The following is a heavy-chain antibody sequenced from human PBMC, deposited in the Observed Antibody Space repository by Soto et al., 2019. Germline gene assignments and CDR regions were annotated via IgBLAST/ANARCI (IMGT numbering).Heavy chain of an antibody. CDR3: ARRVRYNWNDAGYFDY. J-gene: IGHJ4*02. CDR1: GFSLSTSGMC. D-gene: IGHD1-20*01. V-gene: IGHV2-70*01. CDR2: IDWDDDK. Sequence: SGPTLVNPTQTLTLTCTFSGFSLSTSGMCVSWIRQPPGKALEWLALIDWDDDKYYSTSLKTRLTISKDTSKNQVALTMTNMDPVDTATYYCARRVRYNWNDAGYFDYWGQGTLVTVSS.